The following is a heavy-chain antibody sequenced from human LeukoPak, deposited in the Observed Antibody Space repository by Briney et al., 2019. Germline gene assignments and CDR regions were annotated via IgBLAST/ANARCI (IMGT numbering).Heavy chain of an antibody. CDR3: ATWGDYDVLTGYYVSDY. Sequence: GASLRLSCAASGFTFSNYAMSWVRQAPGKGLEWASAITGSGGNTYYADSVKGRFTISRDNSKNTVFLQMNSLRAEDTAVYYCATWGDYDVLTGYYVSDYWGQGTLVTVSS. J-gene: IGHJ4*02. D-gene: IGHD3-9*01. V-gene: IGHV3-23*01. CDR1: GFTFSNYA. CDR2: ITGSGGNT.